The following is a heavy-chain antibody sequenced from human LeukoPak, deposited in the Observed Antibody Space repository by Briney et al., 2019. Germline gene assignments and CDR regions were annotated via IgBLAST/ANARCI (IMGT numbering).Heavy chain of an antibody. CDR3: AKSIVVVTAEYAPFDY. CDR2: ISGSGGST. D-gene: IGHD2-21*02. V-gene: IGHV3-23*01. Sequence: PGGSLRLSCAASGFTFSSYGMSWVRQAPGKGLGWVSAISGSGGSTYYADSVKGRFTISRDNSKNTLYLQMNSLRAEDTAVYYCAKSIVVVTAEYAPFDYWGQGTLVTVSS. J-gene: IGHJ4*02. CDR1: GFTFSSYG.